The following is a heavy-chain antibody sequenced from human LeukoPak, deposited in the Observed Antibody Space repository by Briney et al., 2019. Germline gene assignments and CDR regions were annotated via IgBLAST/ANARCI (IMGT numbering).Heavy chain of an antibody. CDR1: GGSISSGSYY. V-gene: IGHV4-61*02. Sequence: SETLSLTCTVSGGSISSGSYYWSWIRQPAGKGLEWIGRIYTSGSTNYNPSLKSRVTISVDTSKNQFSLKLSSVTAADTAVYYCARDVIPYYGMDVWGQGTTVTVSS. CDR3: ARDVIPYYGMDV. D-gene: IGHD2-21*01. J-gene: IGHJ6*02. CDR2: IYTSGST.